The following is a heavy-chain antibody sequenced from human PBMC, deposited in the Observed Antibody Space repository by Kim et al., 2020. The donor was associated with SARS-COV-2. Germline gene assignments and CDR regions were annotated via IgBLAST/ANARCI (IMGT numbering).Heavy chain of an antibody. CDR3: ARGPSGYSYGYTDY. J-gene: IGHJ4*02. Sequence: ANAGKGRFTISRDNAKTSLYLQMNSLRAEDTAVYYCARGPSGYSYGYTDYWGQGTLVTVSS. V-gene: IGHV3-11*04. D-gene: IGHD5-18*01.